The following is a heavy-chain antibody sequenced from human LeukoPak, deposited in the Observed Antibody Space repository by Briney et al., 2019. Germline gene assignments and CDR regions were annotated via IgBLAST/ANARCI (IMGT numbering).Heavy chain of an antibody. Sequence: GASVKVSCKASGYTFTGSYMHWVRQAPGQGPEWMGWINPNNGGTNYAQKFQGRVTVTRDTSISTAYMEVSRLRSDDTAVYYCARAYDVWSGYDHWGQGTLVTVSS. CDR3: ARAYDVWSGYDH. CDR1: GYTFTGSY. D-gene: IGHD3-3*01. V-gene: IGHV1-2*02. CDR2: INPNNGGT. J-gene: IGHJ5*02.